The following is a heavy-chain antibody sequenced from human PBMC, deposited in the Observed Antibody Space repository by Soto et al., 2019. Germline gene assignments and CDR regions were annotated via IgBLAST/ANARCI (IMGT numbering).Heavy chain of an antibody. J-gene: IGHJ4*02. V-gene: IGHV3-33*01. D-gene: IGHD2-21*02. CDR3: ARDLSGDSYIDY. Sequence: GGALRLSCQASVFTFSGNGMHWVRQAPGKGLEWVAVIWYDGSNKHYAGSVRGRFTISRDTSKDTLYLQMNSLRAEDTAVYYCARDLSGDSYIDYWGQGTLVTVSS. CDR2: IWYDGSNK. CDR1: VFTFSGNG.